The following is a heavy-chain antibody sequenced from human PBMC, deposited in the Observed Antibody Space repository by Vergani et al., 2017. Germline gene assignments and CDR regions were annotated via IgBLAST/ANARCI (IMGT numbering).Heavy chain of an antibody. CDR1: GFTFSSYA. D-gene: IGHD6-19*01. J-gene: IGHJ4*02. Sequence: EVHLLESGGGLVQPGGSLRLSCAASGFTFSSYAMSWIRQAPGKGLEWVSAISGSGGSTYYADSVKGRFPISRDNSKNTLYLQMNSLRAEDTAVYYCAKDLRPIAVAGTFDYWGQGTLVTVSS. CDR3: AKDLRPIAVAGTFDY. V-gene: IGHV3-23*01. CDR2: ISGSGGST.